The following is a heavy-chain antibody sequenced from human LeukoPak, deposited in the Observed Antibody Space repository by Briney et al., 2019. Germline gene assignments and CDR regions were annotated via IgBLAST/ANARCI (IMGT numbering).Heavy chain of an antibody. J-gene: IGHJ4*02. D-gene: IGHD1-26*01. V-gene: IGHV3-23*01. CDR3: AKHSGSYFIYYVDS. CDR2: ISGSAYNT. Sequence: GGCLRLSCAASGFTFSSYGMSWVRQAPGKGLEWVSTISGSAYNTYYADSVKGRFTISRDNSANTLSLQMNSLRAEDTALYYCAKHSGSYFIYYVDSWGQGTLVTVSP. CDR1: GFTFSSYG.